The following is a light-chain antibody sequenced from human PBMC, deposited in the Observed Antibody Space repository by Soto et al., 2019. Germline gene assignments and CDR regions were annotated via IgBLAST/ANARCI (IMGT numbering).Light chain of an antibody. CDR3: QQRDSWPLT. V-gene: IGKV3D-20*02. CDR1: QTVRNNY. Sequence: EFVLTQSPGTLSLSPGERATLSCRASQTVRNNYLAWYQQKPGQAPRLLIYDASSRATGIPDRFSGSGSGTDFTLTISNLEPEDFAVYYCQQRDSWPLTFGGGTKVDIK. CDR2: DAS. J-gene: IGKJ4*01.